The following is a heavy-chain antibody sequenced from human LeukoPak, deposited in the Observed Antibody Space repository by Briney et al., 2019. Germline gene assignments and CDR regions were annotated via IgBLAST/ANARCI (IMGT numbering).Heavy chain of an antibody. CDR3: ARDHSSTSEYFQH. Sequence: GGSLRLSCAASGFTFSTSGMHWVRQAPGKGLEWVAVIWFDGSKKYSADSVKGRFTISRDNSKNTLYLQMNSLRAEDTAVYYCARDHSSTSEYFQHWGQGTLVTVSS. CDR2: IWFDGSKK. CDR1: GFTFSTSG. D-gene: IGHD6-13*01. J-gene: IGHJ1*01. V-gene: IGHV3-33*01.